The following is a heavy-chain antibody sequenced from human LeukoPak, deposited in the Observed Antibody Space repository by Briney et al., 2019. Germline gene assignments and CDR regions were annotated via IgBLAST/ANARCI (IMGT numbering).Heavy chain of an antibody. D-gene: IGHD2-21*01. J-gene: IGHJ3*01. CDR1: GYSFIGYF. Sequence: ASVKVSCKASGYSFIGYFIHWVRQAPGQGPEWMGWIDSNSGETHYAQKFQGRITMTKDTSIKTAYMELSSLRSDDTAIYYCARFWHCGFSTCWAVNGFDYWGQGTEVTVSP. CDR2: IDSNSGET. CDR3: ARFWHCGFSTCWAVNGFDY. V-gene: IGHV1-2*02.